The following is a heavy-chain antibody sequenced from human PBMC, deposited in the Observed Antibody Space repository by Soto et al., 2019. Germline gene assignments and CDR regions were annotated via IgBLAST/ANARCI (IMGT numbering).Heavy chain of an antibody. Sequence: SETLSLTRGVSGGSISRGAYYWSWIRQPPGKGLEWIGEINQSGSTNYNPSLKSRVTISVDTSKNQFSLKLSSVTAADTAVYYCARDKITGLFDYWGQGTLVTVSS. CDR3: ARDKITGLFDY. D-gene: IGHD2-8*02. CDR2: INQSGST. J-gene: IGHJ4*02. V-gene: IGHV4-34*01. CDR1: GGSISRGAYY.